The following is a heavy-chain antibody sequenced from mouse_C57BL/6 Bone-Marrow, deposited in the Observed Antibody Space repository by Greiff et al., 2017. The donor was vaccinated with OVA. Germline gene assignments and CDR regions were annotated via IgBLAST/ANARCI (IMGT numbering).Heavy chain of an antibody. CDR1: GYTFTSYT. J-gene: IGHJ2*01. Sequence: QVQLQQSGAELVRPGASVKLSCTASGYTFTSYTMHWVQQRPGQGLEWIGYINPSSGYTKYNQKFKDKATLTADKSSSTAYMQLSRLTSEDSAVCECARDTVVADYWGQGTTLTVSS. D-gene: IGHD1-1*01. CDR3: ARDTVVADY. V-gene: IGHV1-4*01. CDR2: INPSSGYT.